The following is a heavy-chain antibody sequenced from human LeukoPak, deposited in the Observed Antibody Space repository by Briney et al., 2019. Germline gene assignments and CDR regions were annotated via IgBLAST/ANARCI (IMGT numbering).Heavy chain of an antibody. V-gene: IGHV3-33*08. CDR1: GFPFSSYG. CDR2: IWYDGSNK. CDR3: ARDWYYDSSGYPSPQDY. Sequence: GGSLRLSCVASGFPFSSYGMHLVRQAPGKGLEWVAVIWYDGSNKYYADSVKGRFTISRDNSKNTLYLQMNSLRAEDTAVYYCARDWYYDSSGYPSPQDYWGRGTLVTVSS. D-gene: IGHD3-22*01. J-gene: IGHJ4*02.